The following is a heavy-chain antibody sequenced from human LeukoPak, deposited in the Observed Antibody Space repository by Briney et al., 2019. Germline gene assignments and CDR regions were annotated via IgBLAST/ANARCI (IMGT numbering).Heavy chain of an antibody. CDR1: GYTFTSYY. V-gene: IGHV1-46*01. Sequence: GASVKVSCKASGYTFTSYYMHWVRQAPGQGLEWMGIINPSGGSTSYAQKFQGRVTMTRDTSTSTVYMELSSLRSEDTAVYYCARFNHSRRPRSAAFDIWGQGTMVTVSS. CDR3: ARFNHSRRPRSAAFDI. J-gene: IGHJ3*02. D-gene: IGHD1-14*01. CDR2: INPSGGST.